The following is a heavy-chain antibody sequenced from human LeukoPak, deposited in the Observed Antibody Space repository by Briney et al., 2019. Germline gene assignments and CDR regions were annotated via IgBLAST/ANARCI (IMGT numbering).Heavy chain of an antibody. D-gene: IGHD4-23*01. CDR1: GGTFYSYT. CDR2: IIPIFHTT. CDR3: ARRYGGKTDAFDI. V-gene: IGHV1-69*13. J-gene: IGHJ3*02. Sequence: ASVKVSCKASGGTFYSYTISWVRQAPGQGPEWMGGIIPIFHTTNYAQKFQGRVTITADESTSTAYMELSSLRSEDTAVYYCARRYGGKTDAFDIWGQGTMVIVSS.